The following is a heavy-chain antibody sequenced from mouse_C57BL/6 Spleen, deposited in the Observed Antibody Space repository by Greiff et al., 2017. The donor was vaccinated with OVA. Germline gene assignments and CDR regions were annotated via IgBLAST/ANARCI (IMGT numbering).Heavy chain of an antibody. CDR3: ARYDYDWYFDV. CDR1: GYTFTSYW. J-gene: IGHJ1*03. D-gene: IGHD2-4*01. V-gene: IGHV1-55*01. CDR2: IYPGSGST. Sequence: VKLVESGAELVKPGASVKMSCKASGYTFTSYWITWVKQRPGQGLEWIGDIYPGSGSTNYNEKFKSKATLTVDTSSSTAYMQLSSLTSEDSAVYYCARYDYDWYFDVWGTGTTVTVSS.